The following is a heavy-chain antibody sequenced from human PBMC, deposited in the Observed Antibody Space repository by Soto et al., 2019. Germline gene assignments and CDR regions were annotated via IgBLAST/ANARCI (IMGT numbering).Heavy chain of an antibody. J-gene: IGHJ5*02. Sequence: QVQLVQSGAEVKKPGSSVKVSCKASGGTFSSYTISWVRQAPGQGLEWMGRIIPILGIANYAQKFQGRVTITADKSTSTAYRELSSLRSEDTAVYYCERDYDGLLWVGELLSGFDPWGQGTLVTVSS. D-gene: IGHD3-10*01. CDR1: GGTFSSYT. V-gene: IGHV1-69*08. CDR2: IIPILGIA. CDR3: ERDYDGLLWVGELLSGFDP.